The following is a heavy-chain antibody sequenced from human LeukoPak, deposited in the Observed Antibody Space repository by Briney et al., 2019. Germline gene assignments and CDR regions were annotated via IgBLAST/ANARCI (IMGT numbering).Heavy chain of an antibody. CDR2: INEDGSQR. J-gene: IGHJ4*02. D-gene: IGHD3-10*01. CDR3: ARDEPGYGEFLLY. Sequence: PGGSLRLSCAASGFSLSGYWMSWVRQAPGKGLEWVANINEDGSQRYCVDSLRGRFTISRDNTKNSLYLQMNSLRAEDTAVYYCARDEPGYGEFLLYWGQGTLVTVSS. V-gene: IGHV3-7*01. CDR1: GFSLSGYW.